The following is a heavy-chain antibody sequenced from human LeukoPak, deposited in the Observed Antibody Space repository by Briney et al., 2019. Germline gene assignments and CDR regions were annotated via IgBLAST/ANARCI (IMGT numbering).Heavy chain of an antibody. CDR1: GFTFSKNW. J-gene: IGHJ4*02. CDR3: ARGTSAGGPISPFDF. D-gene: IGHD6-13*01. Sequence: GSLRLSCVASGFTFSKNWMHWVRQAPGKGLVWVSRIQGVGSNTNYADSVKGRFSISRDNAKNTVYLQMNSLRAEDTGIYYCARGTSAGGPISPFDFWGQGTVVTVSS. V-gene: IGHV3-74*01. CDR2: IQGVGSNT.